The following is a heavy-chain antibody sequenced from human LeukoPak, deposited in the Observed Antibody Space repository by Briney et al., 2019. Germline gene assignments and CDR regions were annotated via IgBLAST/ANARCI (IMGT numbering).Heavy chain of an antibody. CDR1: GFTFSSCA. D-gene: IGHD1-14*01. CDR3: ASRPRADMGPLDY. Sequence: GGSLRLSCAASGFTFSSCAMTWVRQAPGKGLEWVASITGDGTRTYYTDSVKGRFTISRDNSKDTLYLQMNSLRADETAIYYCASRPRADMGPLDYWGQGTLVTVSS. V-gene: IGHV3-23*01. J-gene: IGHJ4*02. CDR2: ITGDGTRT.